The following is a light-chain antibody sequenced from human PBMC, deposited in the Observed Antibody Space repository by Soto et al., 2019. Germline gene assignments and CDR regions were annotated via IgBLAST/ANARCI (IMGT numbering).Light chain of an antibody. J-gene: IGKJ1*01. V-gene: IGKV3-20*01. CDR3: QHYITPQWT. CDR1: QSVSSTY. CDR2: AAS. Sequence: EIVLTQSPGTLSLSPGERATLSCRPSQSVSSTYLDWYQQKPGQAPRLLIYAASSRATGIPDRFSGGASATTFPPPISSREPGDFEVYYCQHYITPQWTSGKGTRVEIK.